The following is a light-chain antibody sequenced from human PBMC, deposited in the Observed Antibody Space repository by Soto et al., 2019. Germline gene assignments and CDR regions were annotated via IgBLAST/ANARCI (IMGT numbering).Light chain of an antibody. Sequence: QSALTQPASVSGSPGQSITISSTGTSSDVGAYNYGSWYQQHPGKAPKLMISEVSKRPSGVSNRFSGSKSGNTASLTISGLQDEDEAHYYCSSFTSSNAVVFGGGTKLTVL. CDR2: EVS. J-gene: IGLJ2*01. CDR1: SSDVGAYNY. V-gene: IGLV2-14*01. CDR3: SSFTSSNAVV.